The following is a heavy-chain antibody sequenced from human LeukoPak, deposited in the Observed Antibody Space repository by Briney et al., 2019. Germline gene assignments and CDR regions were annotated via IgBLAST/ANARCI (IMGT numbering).Heavy chain of an antibody. CDR3: ARDYYDSSGYYLDY. J-gene: IGHJ4*02. D-gene: IGHD3-22*01. Sequence: GGSLRLSCAASGFTFDDYAMHWVRQAPGKGLEWVSGISWNSGSIGYADSVKGRFTISRDNAKNSLYLQMNSLRAEDTAVYYCARDYYDSSGYYLDYWGQGTLVTVSS. CDR1: GFTFDDYA. CDR2: ISWNSGSI. V-gene: IGHV3-9*01.